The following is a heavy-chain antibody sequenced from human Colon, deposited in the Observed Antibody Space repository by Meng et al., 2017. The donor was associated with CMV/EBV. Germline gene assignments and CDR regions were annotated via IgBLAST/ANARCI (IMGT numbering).Heavy chain of an antibody. CDR1: GGTLSSYT. D-gene: IGHD2-15*01. J-gene: IGHJ3*01. CDR3: ARDGLYSDAFDV. V-gene: IGHV1-69*08. Sequence: SVQVSCKASGGTLSSYTINWVRQAPGQGLEWMGRILPILGTVKHSQNFQGRVTITADKSTSTDYMELESLRSEDTAVYYCARDGLYSDAFDVWGQGTMVTVSS. CDR2: ILPILGTV.